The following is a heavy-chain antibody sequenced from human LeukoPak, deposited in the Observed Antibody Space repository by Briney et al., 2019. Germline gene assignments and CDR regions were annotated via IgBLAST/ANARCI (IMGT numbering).Heavy chain of an antibody. CDR1: GASISSSGYF. V-gene: IGHV4-39*07. CDR3: ARGASSWLQLDY. Sequence: SETLSLTCTVSGASISSSGYFWGWIRQPPGKGLEWIGNIYSSGTTYYNPSLKSQLTISVDTSKNQFSLKLSSVTAADTAVYYCARGASSWLQLDYWGQGTLVTVSS. D-gene: IGHD5-24*01. J-gene: IGHJ4*02. CDR2: IYSSGTT.